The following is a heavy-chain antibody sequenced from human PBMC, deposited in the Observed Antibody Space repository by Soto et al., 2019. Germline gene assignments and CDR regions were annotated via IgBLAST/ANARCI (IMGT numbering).Heavy chain of an antibody. J-gene: IGHJ5*02. CDR2: IIPILGTA. CDR3: ARDEVPAANWFDR. CDR1: GGTFSSYA. D-gene: IGHD2-2*01. V-gene: IGHV1-69*06. Sequence: SVKVSCKASGGTFSSYAISWVRQAPGQGLEWMGGIIPILGTANYAQKFQGRVTITADKSTSTAYMELSSLRSEDTAAYYCARDEVPAANWFDRWGQGTLVTVSS.